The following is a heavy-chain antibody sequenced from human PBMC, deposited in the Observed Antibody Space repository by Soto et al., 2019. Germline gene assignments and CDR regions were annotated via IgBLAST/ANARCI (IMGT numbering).Heavy chain of an antibody. CDR3: ARQHRGYRGEYGDPWYFDL. Sequence: QVQLQESGPGLVKPSETLSLTCTVSGGSISGYYWSWIRQPPGKGLEWIGFIYYSGSTNYSTSLKRRVTMSVDTSKNQYSQKLSSVTAAAPAVYYCARQHRGYRGEYGDPWYFDLWGRGPQVTVSP. V-gene: IGHV4-59*08. J-gene: IGHJ2*01. CDR1: GGSISGYY. CDR2: IYYSGST. D-gene: IGHD4-17*01.